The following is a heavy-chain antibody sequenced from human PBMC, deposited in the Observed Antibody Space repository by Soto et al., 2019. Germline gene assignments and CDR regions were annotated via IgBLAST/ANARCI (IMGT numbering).Heavy chain of an antibody. V-gene: IGHV3-13*01. D-gene: IGHD6-13*01. CDR3: VRGEQLVRYYYGMDF. CDR2: IGTAGDT. J-gene: IGHJ6*04. CDR1: GFTFSSYD. Sequence: HPGGSLRLSCAASGFTFSSYDMHWVRQATGKGLEWVSAIGTAGDTYYPGSVKGRFTISRENAKNSLYLQMNSLRAGDTAVYYCVRGEQLVRYYYGMDFWAKGTTVTVSS.